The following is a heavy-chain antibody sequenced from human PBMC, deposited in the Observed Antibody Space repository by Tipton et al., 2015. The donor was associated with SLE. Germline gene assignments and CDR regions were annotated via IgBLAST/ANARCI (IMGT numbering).Heavy chain of an antibody. V-gene: IGHV4-59*01. D-gene: IGHD3-22*01. Sequence: TLSLTCTVSGASFSGAYWSWLRQPPGQGPEWLGHVHYSGSTNYNPSLKSRVTISLETSKSQFSLKLSSVTSADTAVYYCAGLNFLSMTARFSFDYWGQGSLVTVSS. J-gene: IGHJ4*02. CDR3: AGLNFLSMTARFSFDY. CDR1: GASFSGAY. CDR2: VHYSGST.